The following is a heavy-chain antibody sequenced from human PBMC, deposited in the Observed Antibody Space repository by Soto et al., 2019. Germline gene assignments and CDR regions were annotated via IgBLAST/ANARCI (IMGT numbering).Heavy chain of an antibody. D-gene: IGHD3-10*01. CDR2: IYHSGST. J-gene: IGHJ6*02. CDR3: ARDRSYYGSGSYYTLYGMDV. V-gene: IGHV4-30-2*01. CDR1: GGSISSGGYS. Sequence: SETLSLTCAVSGGSISSGGYSWSWIRQPPGKGLEWIGYIYHSGSTYYNPSLKSRVTISVDRSKNQFSLKLSSVTAADTAVYYCARDRSYYGSGSYYTLYGMDVWGQGTTVTVSS.